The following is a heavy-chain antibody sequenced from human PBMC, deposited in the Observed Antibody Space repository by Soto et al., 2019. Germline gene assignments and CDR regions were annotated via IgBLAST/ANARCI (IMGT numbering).Heavy chain of an antibody. J-gene: IGHJ4*01. CDR3: ARIGDPYSSNWYFDS. V-gene: IGHV4-59*01. CDR1: GGSISRYY. D-gene: IGHD6-13*01. Sequence: SETLSLTCTVSGGSISRYYWSWIRQPPGKGLEWIGYIYYSGSPDYKPSLKTRLTISKDTSKNQVVLTMTNMDPADTATYYCARIGDPYSSNWYFDSWGHGTLVTVSS. CDR2: IYYSGSP.